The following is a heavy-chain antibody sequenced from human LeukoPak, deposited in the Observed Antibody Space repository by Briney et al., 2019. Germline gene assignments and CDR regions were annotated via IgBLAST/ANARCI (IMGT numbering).Heavy chain of an antibody. D-gene: IGHD6-13*01. J-gene: IGHJ6*02. CDR1: GGSISSRSYY. CDR2: FYYSRST. V-gene: IGHV4-39*07. CDR3: ARDRSSWPPTWEGYYYGMDV. Sequence: SETLSLTCTVSGGSISSRSYYWGWIRRPPGKGLEWIGSFYYSRSTYYNPSLKSRVTMSVDTSKNQFSLKLSSVTAADTAVYYCARDRSSWPPTWEGYYYGMDVWGQGTTVTVSS.